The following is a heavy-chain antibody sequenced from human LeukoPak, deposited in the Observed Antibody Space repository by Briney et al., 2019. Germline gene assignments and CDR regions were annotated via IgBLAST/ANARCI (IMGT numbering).Heavy chain of an antibody. J-gene: IGHJ4*02. D-gene: IGHD6-13*01. V-gene: IGHV1-2*02. CDR1: GYTFTGYY. Sequence: GASVKVSCKASGYTFTGYYMHWVRQAPGQGLEWMGWINPNSGATNTAQKFQGRATMNRDTSISTAYMELSRLRSADTAVYYCARGSDSSSWYSPSDYWGQGTLVTVSS. CDR3: ARGSDSSSWYSPSDY. CDR2: INPNSGAT.